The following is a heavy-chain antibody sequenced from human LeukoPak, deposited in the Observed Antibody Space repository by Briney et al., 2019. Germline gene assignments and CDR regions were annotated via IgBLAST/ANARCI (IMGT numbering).Heavy chain of an antibody. CDR3: ARYIAVAGLDAFDI. D-gene: IGHD6-19*01. J-gene: IGHJ3*02. V-gene: IGHV4-61*02. CDR1: GGSISSGSYY. CDR2: IYTSGST. Sequence: MPSETLSLTCTVSGGSISSGSYYWSWIRQPAGKGLEWIGRIYTSGSTNYNPSLKSRVTVSVDTSKNQFSLKLSSVTAADTAVYYCARYIAVAGLDAFDIWGQGTMVTVSS.